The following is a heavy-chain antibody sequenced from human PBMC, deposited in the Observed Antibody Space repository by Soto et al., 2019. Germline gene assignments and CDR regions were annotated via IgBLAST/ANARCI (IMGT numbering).Heavy chain of an antibody. CDR1: GGSISSGRYY. J-gene: IGHJ5*02. Sequence: SETLSLTCTLSGGSISSGRYYWAWIRQPPGEGLEWIGSILYSGSTYYNPSLRGRVTISVDTSRNQFYLDLSSVTAADTAVYYCARPQTGKSNGSQFDPWGQGTLVTVSS. CDR2: ILYSGST. D-gene: IGHD6-19*01. CDR3: ARPQTGKSNGSQFDP. V-gene: IGHV4-39*01.